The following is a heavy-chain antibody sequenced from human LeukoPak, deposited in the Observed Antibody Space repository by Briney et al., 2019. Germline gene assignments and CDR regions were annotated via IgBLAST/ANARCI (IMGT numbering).Heavy chain of an antibody. D-gene: IGHD6-6*01. V-gene: IGHV1-2*02. Sequence: ASVKVSCKASGYTFPGYYMHWVRQAPGQGLEWMGWINPNSGATNYAQNFQGRVTTTRDTSINTAYMELTSLKSDDTAVYYCAREHSSSSGKVFDYWGQGTLVTVSS. CDR1: GYTFPGYY. J-gene: IGHJ4*02. CDR2: INPNSGAT. CDR3: AREHSSSSGKVFDY.